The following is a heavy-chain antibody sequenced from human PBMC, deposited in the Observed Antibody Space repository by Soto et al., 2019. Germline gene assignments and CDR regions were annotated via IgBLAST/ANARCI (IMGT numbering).Heavy chain of an antibody. D-gene: IGHD3-3*01. J-gene: IGHJ3*02. CDR3: ARGGGVGVAGSAAFDM. V-gene: IGHV1-2*02. Sequence: QLHLVQSGAVVKKPGASVTVSCSASGYPVTAYYMHWVRQAPGRGLEWMGGINPATGAAKYTQTFQGRVHMARDTSTSTVFMELSGLTSADTAVFYWARGGGVGVAGSAAFDMWGQGTLVTVSS. CDR2: INPATGAA. CDR1: GYPVTAYY.